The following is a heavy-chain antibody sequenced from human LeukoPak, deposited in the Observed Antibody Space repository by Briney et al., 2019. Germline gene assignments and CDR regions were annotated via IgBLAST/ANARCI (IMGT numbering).Heavy chain of an antibody. D-gene: IGHD6-13*01. CDR1: GLNFSSRW. J-gene: IGHJ4*02. CDR3: ARDSGWWRFDF. V-gene: IGHV3-7*03. Sequence: PGGSLRLSCAASGLNFSSRWMNWVRQAPGQGLEWAASIKEDGSEKHYVDSVKGRFAISRDNGKNSLYLQMNSLRAEDTAVYYCARDSGWWRFDFWGQGTLVTVSS. CDR2: IKEDGSEK.